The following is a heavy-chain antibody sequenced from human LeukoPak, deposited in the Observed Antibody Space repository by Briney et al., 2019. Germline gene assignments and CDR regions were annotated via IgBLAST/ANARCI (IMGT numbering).Heavy chain of an antibody. J-gene: IGHJ4*02. CDR2: LYYSGST. D-gene: IGHD1-26*01. Sequence: PSETLSLTCTVSGGSVRSSSYYWGWIRQPPGKGLEWIGSLYYSGSTYYNPSLKSRVTISVDTSKNQFSLKLSSVTAAGMAVYYCARQVGATSVDYWGQGTLVTVSS. V-gene: IGHV4-39*01. CDR1: GGSVRSSSYY. CDR3: ARQVGATSVDY.